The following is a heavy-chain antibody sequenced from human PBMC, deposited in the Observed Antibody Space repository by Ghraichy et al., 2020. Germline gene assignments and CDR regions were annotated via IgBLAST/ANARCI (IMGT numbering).Heavy chain of an antibody. J-gene: IGHJ3*02. D-gene: IGHD3-3*01. CDR2: IYNNGYA. V-gene: IGHV3-53*01. CDR3: AKERRADFWSGNSTRPGPFDI. Sequence: GRSLRLSCAASGFTVSGSYMNWVRQAPGKGLEWVSIIYNNGYAYYGDSVKGRFTVSRDNSKNTLYLQMNNLRAEDTAVYYCAKERRADFWSGNSTRPGPFDIWGQGTVVTVSS. CDR1: GFTVSGSY.